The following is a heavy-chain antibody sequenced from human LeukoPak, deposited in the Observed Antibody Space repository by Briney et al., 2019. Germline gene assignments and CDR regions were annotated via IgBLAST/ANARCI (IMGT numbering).Heavy chain of an antibody. CDR2: INSGGTTT. V-gene: IGHV3-74*01. J-gene: IGHJ4*02. CDR1: GFTFSNYW. Sequence: GGSLRLSCVASGFTFSNYWMHWVRQAPGKGLVWVSRINSGGTTTSYADSVKGRFTISRDNVKNTLYLQMNGLRAEDTAVYYCARETYGDYGFHYWGQGTLVTVSS. D-gene: IGHD4-17*01. CDR3: ARETYGDYGFHY.